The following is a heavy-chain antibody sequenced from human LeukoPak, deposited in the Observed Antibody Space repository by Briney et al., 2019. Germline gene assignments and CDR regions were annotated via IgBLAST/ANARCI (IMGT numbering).Heavy chain of an antibody. V-gene: IGHV4-39*01. CDR2: IYYSGST. J-gene: IGHJ4*02. CDR1: GGSISSSSYC. D-gene: IGHD2-2*01. Sequence: SETLSLTCTVSGGSISSSSYCWGWLRQPPGKGLEWVGNIYYSGSTYYNPSLKSRVTISVDTSKNQFSLKPSSVTAADTAVYSCARLAASCSSSSCSFDYWGQGTLVTVSS. CDR3: ARLAASCSSSSCSFDY.